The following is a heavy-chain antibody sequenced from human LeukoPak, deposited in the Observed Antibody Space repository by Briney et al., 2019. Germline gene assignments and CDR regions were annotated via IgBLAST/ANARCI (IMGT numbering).Heavy chain of an antibody. Sequence: SETLSLTCTVSGGSISSSSYYWSWIRQPPGKGLEWIGYIYYSGSTNYNPSLKSRVTISVDTSKNQFSPKLSSVTAADTAVYYCARHTLVAASSFDCWGQGTLVTVSS. CDR2: IYYSGST. CDR3: ARHTLVAASSFDC. J-gene: IGHJ4*02. D-gene: IGHD2-15*01. CDR1: GGSISSSSYY. V-gene: IGHV4-61*05.